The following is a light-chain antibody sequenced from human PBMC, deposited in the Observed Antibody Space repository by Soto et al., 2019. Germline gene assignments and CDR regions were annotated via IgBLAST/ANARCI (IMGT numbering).Light chain of an antibody. Sequence: EIVMTQSPATLSVSPGERATLSCRASQSVSSNLGWYQQKPGQAPRLLIYGASTRATGIPARFSGSGSGTEFTRTISSLQSEDFAVYYCQQYNNWRLITFGQGTRLEIK. J-gene: IGKJ5*01. CDR2: GAS. V-gene: IGKV3-15*01. CDR3: QQYNNWRLIT. CDR1: QSVSSN.